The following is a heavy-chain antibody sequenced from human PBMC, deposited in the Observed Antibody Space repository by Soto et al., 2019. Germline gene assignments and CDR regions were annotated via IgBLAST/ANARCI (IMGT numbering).Heavy chain of an antibody. J-gene: IGHJ5*02. CDR3: ARSSGGNFGIIIEGTNWFAP. CDR1: RDTFTSYY. V-gene: IGHV1-46*01. Sequence: ASVKVSCKAPRDTFTSYYINWVRQAPGQGLEWMGVINPHGGSTAYAQKFKGRVTLTRGTSASTVYMEVSSLTSEDTAMYYCARSSGGNFGIIIEGTNWFAPWGQGTLVTVSS. CDR2: INPHGGST. D-gene: IGHD1-26*01.